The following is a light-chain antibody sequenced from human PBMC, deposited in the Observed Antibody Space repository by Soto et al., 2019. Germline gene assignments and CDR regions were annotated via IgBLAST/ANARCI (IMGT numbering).Light chain of an antibody. V-gene: IGKV3-20*01. CDR1: QSVSNNY. CDR3: QQYGSSGT. Sequence: DIVMTQSPVTLSVSPGERATLSCRASQSVSNNYLAWYQQKPGQAPRLLIYGASNRATGIPDRFSGSGSGTDFTLTISRLEPEDFAVYYCQQYGSSGTFGQGTKV. CDR2: GAS. J-gene: IGKJ1*01.